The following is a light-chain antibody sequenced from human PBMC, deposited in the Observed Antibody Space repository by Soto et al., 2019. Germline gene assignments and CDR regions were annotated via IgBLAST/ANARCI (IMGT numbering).Light chain of an antibody. V-gene: IGKV3-20*01. CDR3: QQYGSSPPRT. CDR2: AAS. CDR1: QSVTVNS. J-gene: IGKJ1*01. Sequence: EILLTQSPSTLSLSPGEGVTLSCRASQSVTVNSLAWYQQKPGQAPRLLIYAASTRAAAVPDRFTGSGSGTDFALTISRLEPEDFAVYYCQQYGSSPPRTFGQGTKGDIK.